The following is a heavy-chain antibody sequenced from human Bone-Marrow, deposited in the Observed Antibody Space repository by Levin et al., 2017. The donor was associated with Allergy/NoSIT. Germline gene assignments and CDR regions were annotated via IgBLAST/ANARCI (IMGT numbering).Heavy chain of an antibody. CDR3: ARGTSIQLWLY. CDR1: GFTFSSYA. J-gene: IGHJ4*02. D-gene: IGHD5-18*01. CDR2: ISYDGSNK. V-gene: IGHV3-30*04. Sequence: GESLKISCAASGFTFSSYAMHWVRQAPGKGLEWVAVISYDGSNKYYADSVKGRFTISRDNSKNTLYLQMNSLRAEDTAVYYCARGTSIQLWLYWGQGTLVTVSS.